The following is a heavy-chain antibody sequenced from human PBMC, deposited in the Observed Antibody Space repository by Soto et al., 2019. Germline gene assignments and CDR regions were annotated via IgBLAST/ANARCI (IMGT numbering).Heavy chain of an antibody. V-gene: IGHV4-34*01. Sequence: SETLSLTCAVYGGSFSGYYWSWIRQPPGKGLEWIGEINHSGSTNYNPSLKSRVTISVDTSKNQFSLKLSSVTAADTAVYYCARVAHCSGGSCYSEMDYYYGMDVWGQGTTVTVSS. CDR2: INHSGST. J-gene: IGHJ6*02. D-gene: IGHD2-15*01. CDR3: ARVAHCSGGSCYSEMDYYYGMDV. CDR1: GGSFSGYY.